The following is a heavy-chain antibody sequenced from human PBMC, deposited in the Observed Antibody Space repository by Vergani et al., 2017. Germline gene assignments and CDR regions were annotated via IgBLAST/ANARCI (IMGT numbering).Heavy chain of an antibody. CDR2: IYYSGST. CDR3: ARVVGSGKFTYTNWFDP. CDR1: GGSISSSSYY. Sequence: QVQLQESGPGLVKPSETLSLTCTVSGGSISSSSYYWGWIRQPPGKGLEWIGSIYYSGSTYYNPSLKSRVTISVDTSKNQFSLKLSSVTAADTAVYYCARVVGSGKFTYTNWFDPWGQGTLVTVSS. J-gene: IGHJ5*02. D-gene: IGHD3-10*01. V-gene: IGHV4-39*07.